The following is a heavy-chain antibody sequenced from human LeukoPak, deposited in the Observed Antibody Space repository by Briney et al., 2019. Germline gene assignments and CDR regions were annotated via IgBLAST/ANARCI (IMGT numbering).Heavy chain of an antibody. CDR2: IYHSGST. CDR1: GGSISSGGYY. CDR3: ARRRGQSSGPSYYYFYMDV. J-gene: IGHJ6*03. V-gene: IGHV4-30-2*01. Sequence: KPSETLSLTCTVSGGSISSGGYYWSWIRQPPGKGLEWIGYIYHSGSTYYNPSLKSRVTISVDTSKNQFSLKLSSVTAADTAVYYCARRRGQSSGPSYYYFYMDVWGKGTTVTVSS. D-gene: IGHD2-8*02.